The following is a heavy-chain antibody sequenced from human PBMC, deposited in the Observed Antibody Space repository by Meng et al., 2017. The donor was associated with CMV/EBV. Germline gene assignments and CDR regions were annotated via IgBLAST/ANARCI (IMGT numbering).Heavy chain of an antibody. D-gene: IGHD3-3*01. CDR1: GFTFSSYA. V-gene: IGHV3-30-3*01. J-gene: IGHJ4*02. CDR3: ARDRGYDFWSGSTDY. Sequence: GESLKISCAASGFTFSSYAMHWVRQAPGEGLEWVAVISYDGSNKYYADSVKGRFTISRDNSKNTLYLQMNSLRAEDTAVYYCARDRGYDFWSGSTDYWGQGTLVTVSS. CDR2: ISYDGSNK.